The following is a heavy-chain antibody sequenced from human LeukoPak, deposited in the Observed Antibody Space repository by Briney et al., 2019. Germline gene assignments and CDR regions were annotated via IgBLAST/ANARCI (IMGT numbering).Heavy chain of an antibody. CDR1: GGSFSHYY. CDR3: ARGGFYCGGDCYVDY. D-gene: IGHD2-21*02. Sequence: PSETLSLTCALYGGSFSHYYWIWLRQPPGKGLEWIGEINHSGSTNYNPSLKSRVTISVDTSKNQFSLRLSSVTAADTAVYYCARGGFYCGGDCYVDYWGQGTLVTVSS. CDR2: INHSGST. J-gene: IGHJ4*02. V-gene: IGHV4-34*01.